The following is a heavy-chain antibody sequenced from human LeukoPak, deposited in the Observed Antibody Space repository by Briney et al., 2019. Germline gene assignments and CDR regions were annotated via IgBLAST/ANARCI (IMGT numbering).Heavy chain of an antibody. J-gene: IGHJ4*02. D-gene: IGHD4-17*01. CDR1: GYTFTGYY. CDR2: INPNSGGT. Sequence: ASVKVSCKASGYTFTGYYMHWVRQAPGQGLEWMGWINPNSGGTNYAQKFQGRVTMTRDTSISTAYMELSRLRSDDTAVYYCARVHGDYKGGYFDYWGQGTLVTVSS. V-gene: IGHV1-2*02. CDR3: ARVHGDYKGGYFDY.